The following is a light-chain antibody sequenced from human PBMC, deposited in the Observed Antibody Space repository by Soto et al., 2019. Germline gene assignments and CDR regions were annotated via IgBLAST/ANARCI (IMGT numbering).Light chain of an antibody. J-gene: IGKJ1*01. Sequence: DIQMTQSPSTLSASVGDRVIITCRASQTVERWMAWYQQKPGKAPKLLISDVSTLERGVPSRFSGSGSGTEFTLTISSLQPDDFATYYCQHYNSYSEAFGQGTRWIS. CDR3: QHYNSYSEA. V-gene: IGKV1-5*01. CDR1: QTVERW. CDR2: DVS.